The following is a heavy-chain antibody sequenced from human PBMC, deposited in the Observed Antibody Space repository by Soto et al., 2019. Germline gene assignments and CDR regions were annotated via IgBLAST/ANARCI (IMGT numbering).Heavy chain of an antibody. CDR3: ARDSGYDSSRFDY. D-gene: IGHD5-12*01. Sequence: PSETLSLTCTVSGGSISSYYWSWIRQPPGKGLEWIGYIYYSGSTNYNPSLKSRVTISVDTSKNQFSLKLSSVTAADTAVYYCARDSGYDSSRFDYWGQGTLVTVSS. J-gene: IGHJ4*02. V-gene: IGHV4-59*01. CDR1: GGSISSYY. CDR2: IYYSGST.